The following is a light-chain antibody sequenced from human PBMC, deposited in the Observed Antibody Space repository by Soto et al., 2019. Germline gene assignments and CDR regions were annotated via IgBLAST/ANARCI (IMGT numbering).Light chain of an antibody. J-gene: IGLJ2*01. CDR1: SSDVGGYNY. CDR2: DVS. V-gene: IGLV2-14*01. Sequence: QSVLTQPASVSGSPGQSITISCTGTSSDVGGYNYVSWYQQHPGKAPKLMIYDVSNRPSGVSNSFSGSKSGNTASLTISGLQAEDEADYYCSSYTSSSTPVVFGGGTKLTVL. CDR3: SSYTSSSTPVV.